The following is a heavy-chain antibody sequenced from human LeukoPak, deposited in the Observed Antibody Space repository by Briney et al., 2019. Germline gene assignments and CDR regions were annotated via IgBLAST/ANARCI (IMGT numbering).Heavy chain of an antibody. CDR3: ARRSSGWDHNDY. CDR2: ISSSSSYK. D-gene: IGHD6-19*01. V-gene: IGHV3-21*01. CDR1: GFTFSSYS. J-gene: IGHJ4*02. Sequence: GGSLRLSCAASGFTFSSYSMNWVRQAPGKGLEWVSSISSSSSYKYYADSVKGRFTISRDNAKNSLYLQMNSLRAEDTALYYCARRSSGWDHNDYWGQGTLVTVSS.